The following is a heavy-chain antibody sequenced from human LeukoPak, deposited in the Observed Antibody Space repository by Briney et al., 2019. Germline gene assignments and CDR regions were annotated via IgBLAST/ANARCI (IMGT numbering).Heavy chain of an antibody. D-gene: IGHD6-19*01. CDR2: IWYDGSNK. J-gene: IGHJ4*02. CDR3: VKDLRAVGLHFDY. CDR1: GFTFSGYG. V-gene: IGHV3-33*06. Sequence: GRSLRLSCAASGFTFSGYGMHWVRQAPGKGLEWVAVIWYDGSNKYYADSVKGRFTISRDNSKNTLYLQMNSLRAEDTAVYYCVKDLRAVGLHFDYWGQGPLVTVSP.